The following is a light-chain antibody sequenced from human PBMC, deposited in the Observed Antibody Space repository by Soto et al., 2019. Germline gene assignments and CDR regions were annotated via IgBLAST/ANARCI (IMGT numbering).Light chain of an antibody. CDR3: QQYESPPLT. J-gene: IGKJ5*01. V-gene: IGKV1-33*01. CDR1: QDNNNN. Sequence: IQMTQSPSSMSASVGSGVPIPCQASQDNNNNLIWYQQKPGKAPRLLIYDASDLETGVPSRFSGSGSGTGCTFTISSLQPEDGSTYYCQQYESPPLTFGQGTRLEI. CDR2: DAS.